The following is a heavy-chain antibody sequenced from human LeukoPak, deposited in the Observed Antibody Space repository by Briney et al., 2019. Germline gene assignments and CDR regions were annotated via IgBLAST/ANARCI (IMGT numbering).Heavy chain of an antibody. CDR2: IYGSTSA. CDR3: ARLNFGDDY. D-gene: IGHD4-17*01. Sequence: PGGSLRLSCAASGFTFSSYWMHWVRQAPGKGLEWVSLIYGSTSADYADSVKGRFTISRDTSMNTVYLQMNSLRAEDTAVYYCARLNFGDDYWGQGTLVTVSS. J-gene: IGHJ4*02. V-gene: IGHV3-66*01. CDR1: GFTFSSYW.